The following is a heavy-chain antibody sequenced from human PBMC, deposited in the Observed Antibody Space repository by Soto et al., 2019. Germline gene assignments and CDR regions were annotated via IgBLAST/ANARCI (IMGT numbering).Heavy chain of an antibody. V-gene: IGHV3-23*01. Sequence: GGSLRLSCAASGFTFSNYAMSWVRQAPGKGLDWISTITYSGGTTHYADSVKGRFTVSRDNSKNTLYLQVNSLRADETAVYYCARKYSYGSGTYLFYFDYWGQGT. D-gene: IGHD3-10*01. J-gene: IGHJ4*02. CDR3: ARKYSYGSGTYLFYFDY. CDR2: ITYSGGTT. CDR1: GFTFSNYA.